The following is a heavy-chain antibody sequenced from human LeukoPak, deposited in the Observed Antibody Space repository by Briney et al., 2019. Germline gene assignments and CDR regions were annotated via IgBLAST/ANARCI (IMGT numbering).Heavy chain of an antibody. CDR2: INHSGST. V-gene: IGHV4-34*01. J-gene: IGHJ4*02. D-gene: IGHD6-19*01. CDR3: ARGPGYSSGWPFDY. CDR1: GVSFSGYY. Sequence: RPSETLSLTCAVYGVSFSGYYWSWIRQPPGKGLEWIGEINHSGSTNYNPSLKSRVTISVDTSKNQFSLKLSSVTAADTAVYYCARGPGYSSGWPFDYWGQGTLVTVSS.